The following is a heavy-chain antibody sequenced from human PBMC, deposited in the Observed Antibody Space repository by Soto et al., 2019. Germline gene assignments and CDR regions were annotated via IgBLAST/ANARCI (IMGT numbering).Heavy chain of an antibody. V-gene: IGHV1-58*02. CDR2: IVVGSGNT. CDR3: AAGYSGYNYVFRYYYYYMDV. D-gene: IGHD5-12*01. CDR1: GFTFTSSA. Sequence: VKVSCKASGFTFTSSAMQWVRQARGQRLEWIGWIVVGSGNTNYAQKFQERVTITRDMSTSTAYMELSSLRSEDTAVYYCAAGYSGYNYVFRYYYYYMDVWGKGTTVTVSS. J-gene: IGHJ6*03.